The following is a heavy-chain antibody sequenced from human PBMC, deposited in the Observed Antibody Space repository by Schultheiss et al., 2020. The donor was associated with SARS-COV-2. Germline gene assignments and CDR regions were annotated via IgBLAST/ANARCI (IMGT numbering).Heavy chain of an antibody. CDR1: GFTFSSYG. CDR3: ARDPMRVGAY. CDR2: ISPDGTNT. J-gene: IGHJ4*02. D-gene: IGHD1-26*01. Sequence: GGSLRLSCAASGFTFSSYGMHWVRQAPGTGLVWVLRISPDGTNTVNADSVKGRFSVSRDNAKNTLFLQMNSLRAEDTAVYYCARDPMRVGAYWGQGTLVTVSS. V-gene: IGHV3-74*01.